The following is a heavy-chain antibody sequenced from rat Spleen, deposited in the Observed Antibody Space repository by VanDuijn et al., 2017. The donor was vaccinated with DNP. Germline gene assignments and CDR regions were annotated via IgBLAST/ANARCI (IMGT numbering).Heavy chain of an antibody. CDR3: VPQSVYYAGSYFYVYAMDA. Sequence: EVQLVESGGGLVQPGRTMKLSCAASGFTFSNSDMAWVRQAPTKGLEWVASISSSGGSSYYRDSVKGRFTISREIAKSTLYLQMDSLRSEDTATYYCVPQSVYYAGSYFYVYAMDAWGQGTSVTVSS. J-gene: IGHJ4*01. V-gene: IGHV5-25*01. CDR2: ISSSGGSS. D-gene: IGHD1-12*02. CDR1: GFTFSNSD.